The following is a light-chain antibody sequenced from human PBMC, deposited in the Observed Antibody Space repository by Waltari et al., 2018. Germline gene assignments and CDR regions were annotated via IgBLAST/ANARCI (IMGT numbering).Light chain of an antibody. CDR2: EVS. V-gene: IGLV2-8*01. CDR1: SSDVGGYNY. Sequence: QSALTQPPSASGSPGQSVAISCTGTSSDVGGYNYVSWYQQHPGKAPKLIIYEVSKRPSWVPDRFSGSKSGNTASLTVSGLQADDEADFYCNSYAGSNDPVVFGGGTKLTVL. J-gene: IGLJ2*01. CDR3: NSYAGSNDPVV.